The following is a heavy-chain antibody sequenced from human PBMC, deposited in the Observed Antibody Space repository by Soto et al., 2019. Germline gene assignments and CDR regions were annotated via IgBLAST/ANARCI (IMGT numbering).Heavy chain of an antibody. CDR3: AKHEGYCSTTTCSNFDY. D-gene: IGHD2-2*01. V-gene: IGHV5-51*01. J-gene: IGHJ4*02. CDR2: IYPGDSDS. CDR1: GLTFTSYW. Sequence: PXESLTISCTGAGLTFTSYWIALVRQMPGKGLEWMGIIYPGDSDSSYSPSFQGQVTISADKSINTAYLHWSSLKASDTAIYYCAKHEGYCSTTTCSNFDYWGQGTLVTVYS.